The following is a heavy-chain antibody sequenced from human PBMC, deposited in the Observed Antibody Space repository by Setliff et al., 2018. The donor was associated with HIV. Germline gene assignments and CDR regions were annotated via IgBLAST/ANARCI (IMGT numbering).Heavy chain of an antibody. CDR1: GGSFSDNY. CDR2: INHSGRT. D-gene: IGHD5-12*01. V-gene: IGHV4-34*01. CDR3: ARMYSGYDWSPAGARTRYFDY. J-gene: IGHJ4*02. Sequence: SETLSLTCAVYGGSFSDNYWSWIRQSPGKGLEWIGEINHSGRTKYSPSLRSRVSISVDTSKTQFSLKLSSVTAADTAVYYCARMYSGYDWSPAGARTRYFDYWGQGTLVTVS.